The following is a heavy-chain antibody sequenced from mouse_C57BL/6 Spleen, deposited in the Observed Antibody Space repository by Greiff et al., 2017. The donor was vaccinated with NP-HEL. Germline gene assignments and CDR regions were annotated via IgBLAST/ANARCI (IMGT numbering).Heavy chain of an antibody. V-gene: IGHV5-17*01. D-gene: IGHD2-5*01. CDR2: ISSGSSTI. Sequence: DVMLVESGGGLVKPGGSLKLSCAASGFTFSDYGMHWVRQAPEKGLEWVAYISSGSSTIYYADTVKGRFTISRDNAKNTLFLQMTSLRSEDTAMYYCARSNQYYFDYWGQGTTLTVSP. CDR1: GFTFSDYG. CDR3: ARSNQYYFDY. J-gene: IGHJ2*01.